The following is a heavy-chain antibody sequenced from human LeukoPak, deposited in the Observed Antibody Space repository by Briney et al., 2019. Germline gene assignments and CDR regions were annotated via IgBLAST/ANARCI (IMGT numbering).Heavy chain of an antibody. Sequence: GGSLRLSCAASGVAASGFTFDDYGMSWVRQAPGKGLEWVSGINWNGGSTGYADSVKGRFTISRDNAKNVLYLQMNSLRVEDTALYYCATIELGVPYYHYMDVWGKGTTVTVSS. V-gene: IGHV3-20*04. D-gene: IGHD7-27*01. CDR3: ATIELGVPYYHYMDV. J-gene: IGHJ6*03. CDR1: GFTFDDYG. CDR2: INWNGGST.